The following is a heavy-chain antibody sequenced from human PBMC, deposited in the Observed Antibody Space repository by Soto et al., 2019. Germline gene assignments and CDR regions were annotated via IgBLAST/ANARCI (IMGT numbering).Heavy chain of an antibody. Sequence: GGSLRLSCAASGFTFSSYSMNWVRQAPGKGLEWVSSISGTGGSTYYADSVKGRFTISRDNSKNTLYLQMISLRVEDTAVYYCAKDRLGGNFDYWGQGTQVTVSS. CDR3: AKDRLGGNFDY. CDR2: ISGTGGST. CDR1: GFTFSSYS. J-gene: IGHJ4*02. V-gene: IGHV3-23*01.